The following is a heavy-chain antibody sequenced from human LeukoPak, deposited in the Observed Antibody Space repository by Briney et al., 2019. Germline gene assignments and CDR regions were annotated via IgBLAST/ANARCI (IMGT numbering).Heavy chain of an antibody. CDR2: IRSKTYGEAT. J-gene: IGHJ4*02. Sequence: RSLRLSCTASGFTFGDNAMTWVRQAPGMGREWVGFIRSKTYGEATEYAASVKGRVTISRDDSKSIAYLQRNSLKSEDTAVYYCTRGIAKTGMNCWGQGTLVTVSA. D-gene: IGHD6-13*01. V-gene: IGHV3-49*04. CDR3: TRGIAKTGMNC. CDR1: GFTFGDNA.